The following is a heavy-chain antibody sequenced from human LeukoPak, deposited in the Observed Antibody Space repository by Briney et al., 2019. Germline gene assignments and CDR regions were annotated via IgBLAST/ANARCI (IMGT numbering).Heavy chain of an antibody. J-gene: IGHJ4*02. Sequence: GGSLRLSCAASGFTFSRYGMHWVRQAPGKGLEGVAVICHDGNNKYYADSVRGRFTVSRDNSKNTLYLEMNSLRAEDTAVYYCARDGAYSYTYWGQGTLVIVSS. CDR1: GFTFSRYG. V-gene: IGHV3-33*01. D-gene: IGHD5-18*01. CDR2: ICHDGNNK. CDR3: ARDGAYSYTY.